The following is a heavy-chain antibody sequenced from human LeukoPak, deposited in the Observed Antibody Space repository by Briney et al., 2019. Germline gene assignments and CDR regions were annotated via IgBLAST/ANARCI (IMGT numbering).Heavy chain of an antibody. CDR1: GFTFSSYR. J-gene: IGHJ4*02. V-gene: IGHV3-7*01. D-gene: IGHD6-19*01. CDR3: AKVPEQWLVSYYFYY. CDR2: IKQDGSEK. Sequence: GGSLRLSCAASGFTFSSYRNSWVRQPPGKGLERVANIKQDGSEKYYVYSVKSRFTIASDNAKNSLYLQMNSLRAEDMAVYYCAKVPEQWLVSYYFYYWGQRTLVTVSS.